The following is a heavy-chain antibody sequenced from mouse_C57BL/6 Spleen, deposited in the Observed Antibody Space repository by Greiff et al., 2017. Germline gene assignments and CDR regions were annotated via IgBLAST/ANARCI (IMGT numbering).Heavy chain of an antibody. CDR2: ISTSTGGT. CDR1: GFSFTGYY. D-gene: IGHD1-2*01. J-gene: IGHJ2*01. Sequence: VQLKASGPELVKPGASVKLSCKASGFSFTGYYMHWVKQGSEKSLEWVGEISTSTGGTSCNQQFKGQATLTVDKSSSTAYMQLTRLTSEDSSVYSCASLSTAVYFDYWGQGTTLTVSS. V-gene: IGHV1-43*01. CDR3: ASLSTAVYFDY.